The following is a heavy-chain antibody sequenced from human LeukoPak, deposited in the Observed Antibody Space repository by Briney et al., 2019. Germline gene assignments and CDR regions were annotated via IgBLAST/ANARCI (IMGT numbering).Heavy chain of an antibody. CDR2: ISGSGGST. V-gene: IGHV3-23*01. Sequence: GGSLRLSCAASGFTFSSYAMSWVRQAPGKGLEWVSAISGSGGSTYYADSVKGRFTISRDNSKNTLYLQMNSLRAEDTAVYYCAKVERVLRHFDWFPPSHQYYFDYWGQGTLVTLSS. J-gene: IGHJ4*02. CDR1: GFTFSSYA. D-gene: IGHD3-9*01. CDR3: AKVERVLRHFDWFPPSHQYYFDY.